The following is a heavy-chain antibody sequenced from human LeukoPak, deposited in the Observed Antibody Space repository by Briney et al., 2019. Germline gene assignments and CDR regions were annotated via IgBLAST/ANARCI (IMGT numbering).Heavy chain of an antibody. CDR3: ARNDYYSADY. D-gene: IGHD3-22*01. CDR1: GGSISSYY. V-gene: IGHV4-59*01. J-gene: IGHJ4*02. Sequence: SETLSLTCTVSGGSISSYYWSWIRQPPGKGLEWIGYIYYSGSTNYNPSLKSRVTISVDTSKNRFSLKLSSVTAADTAVYHCARNDYYSADYWGQGTLVTVSS. CDR2: IYYSGST.